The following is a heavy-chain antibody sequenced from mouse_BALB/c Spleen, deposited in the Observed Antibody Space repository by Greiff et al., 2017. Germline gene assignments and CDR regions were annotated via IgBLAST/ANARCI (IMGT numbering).Heavy chain of an antibody. CDR3: AKGRRTFYAMDY. CDR1: GFTFSSFG. CDR2: ISSGSSTI. V-gene: IGHV5-17*02. J-gene: IGHJ4*01. Sequence: EVQLVESGGGLVQPGGSRKLSCAASGFTFSSFGMHWVRQAPEKGLEWVAYISSGSSTIYYADTVKGRFTISRDNPKNTLFLQMTSLRSEDTAMYYCAKGRRTFYAMDYWGQGTSVTVSS.